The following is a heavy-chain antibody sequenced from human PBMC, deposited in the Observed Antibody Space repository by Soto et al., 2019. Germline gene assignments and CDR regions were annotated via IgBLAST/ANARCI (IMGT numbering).Heavy chain of an antibody. CDR1: GYTFTSYA. D-gene: IGHD5-18*01. CDR3: ARDQIAMATRTNYYYGTDV. J-gene: IGHJ6*02. Sequence: ASVKVSCKASGYTFTSYAMHWVRQAPGQRLEWMGWINAGNGNTKYSQKFQGRVTITRDTSASTAYMELSSLRSEDTAVYYCARDQIAMATRTNYYYGTDVWGQGTTVTVSS. CDR2: INAGNGNT. V-gene: IGHV1-3*01.